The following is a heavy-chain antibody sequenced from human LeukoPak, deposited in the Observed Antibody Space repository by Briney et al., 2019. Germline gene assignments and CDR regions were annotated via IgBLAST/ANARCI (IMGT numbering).Heavy chain of an antibody. CDR3: XXXXXCGGDCHPGWAFDI. V-gene: IGHV4-59*08. CDR1: GGSISSYY. J-gene: IGHJ3*02. Sequence: PSETLSLTCTVSGGSISSYYWSWIRQPPGKGLEWIGYIYYSGSTNYNPSLKSRVTISVDTSKNQFSLKLSSVTAADTAVYYCXXXXXCGGDCHPGWAFDIWGQGTMVTVSS. CDR2: IYYSGST. D-gene: IGHD2-21*02.